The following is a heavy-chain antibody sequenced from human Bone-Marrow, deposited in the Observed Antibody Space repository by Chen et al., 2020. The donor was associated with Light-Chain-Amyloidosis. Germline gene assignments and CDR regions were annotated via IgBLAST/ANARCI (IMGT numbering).Heavy chain of an antibody. Sequence: EVQLVESGGGLLQRGGSLRLSCAASGFAFSSYAMSWVRQAPGKGLEWVATSSGSGGSWYYGDSVKGRLTISRDNSKNALFLQMNSLRAEDTAVYHCAKDISYDDILPGYPADAFDIWGQGTMVTVSS. V-gene: IGHV3-23*04. D-gene: IGHD3-9*01. CDR2: SSGSGGSW. CDR1: GFAFSSYA. J-gene: IGHJ3*02. CDR3: AKDISYDDILPGYPADAFDI.